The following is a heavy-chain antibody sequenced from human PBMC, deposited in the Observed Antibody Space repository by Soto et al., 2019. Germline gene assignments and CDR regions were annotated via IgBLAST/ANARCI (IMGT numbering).Heavy chain of an antibody. V-gene: IGHV3-7*03. J-gene: IGHJ6*02. Sequence: AGGSLRLSCAASGFTFSTYAMSWVRQAPGKGLEWAATINQGGREKYYLDSVKGRFTISRDNARNSLSLQLDSLSVEDTAIYYCTRAPGDYSNYGGPLRDLYGMDVWGHGTTVTVSS. CDR3: TRAPGDYSNYGGPLRDLYGMDV. CDR1: GFTFSTYA. CDR2: INQGGREK. D-gene: IGHD4-4*01.